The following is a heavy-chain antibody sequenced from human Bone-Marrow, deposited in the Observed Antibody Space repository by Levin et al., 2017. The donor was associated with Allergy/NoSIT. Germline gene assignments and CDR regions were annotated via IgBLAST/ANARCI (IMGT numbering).Heavy chain of an antibody. V-gene: IGHV1-2*02. CDR3: ARPRSAATGTNFVF. Sequence: GESLKISCKTSGYRFIDYFIHWVRHVPGQGLEWVGWLNPYTAGTNYPQKFQGRVTMTSDTSTSTAYLELITLTSDDTAIYYCARPRSAATGTNFVFWGQGTLITVSS. J-gene: IGHJ4*02. D-gene: IGHD1-14*01. CDR1: GYRFIDYF. CDR2: LNPYTAGT.